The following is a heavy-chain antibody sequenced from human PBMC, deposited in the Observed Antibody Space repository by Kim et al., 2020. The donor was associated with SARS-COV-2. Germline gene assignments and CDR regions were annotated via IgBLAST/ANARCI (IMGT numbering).Heavy chain of an antibody. Sequence: ASVKVSCKASGYTFTSYAMHWVHQAPGQRLEWMGWINAGNGNTKYSQKFQGRVTITRDTSASTAYMELSSLRSEDTAVYYCASVQRSAQQLTNWFDPWGQGTLVTVSS. CDR3: ASVQRSAQQLTNWFDP. D-gene: IGHD6-13*01. CDR2: INAGNGNT. CDR1: GYTFTSYA. V-gene: IGHV1-3*01. J-gene: IGHJ5*02.